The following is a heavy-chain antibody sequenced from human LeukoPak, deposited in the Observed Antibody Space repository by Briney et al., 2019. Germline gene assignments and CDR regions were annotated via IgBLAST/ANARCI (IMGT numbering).Heavy chain of an antibody. CDR2: ISSGSSLI. V-gene: IGHV3-48*01. Sequence: PGGSLRLSCVASGSTLRSYSMNWVRQAPGKGLEWVSYISSGSSLIHYADSVKGRFTISRDNSKNTLYLQMNSLRAEDTAVYYCAREGIAAASLDYWGQGTLVTVSS. D-gene: IGHD6-13*01. CDR3: AREGIAAASLDY. J-gene: IGHJ4*02. CDR1: GSTLRSYS.